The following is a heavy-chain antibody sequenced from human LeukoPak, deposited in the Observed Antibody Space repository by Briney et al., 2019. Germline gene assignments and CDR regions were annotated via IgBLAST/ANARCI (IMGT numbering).Heavy chain of an antibody. CDR3: AKPYYYDSSGYYYFHY. Sequence: GGSLRFSCAASGFTFSSYAMSWVRQAPGKGLEWVSAISGSGGSTYYADSVKGRFTISRDNSKNTLYLQMNSLRAEDTAVYYCAKPYYYDSSGYYYFHYWGQGTLVTVSS. CDR2: ISGSGGST. D-gene: IGHD3-22*01. J-gene: IGHJ4*02. V-gene: IGHV3-23*01. CDR1: GFTFSSYA.